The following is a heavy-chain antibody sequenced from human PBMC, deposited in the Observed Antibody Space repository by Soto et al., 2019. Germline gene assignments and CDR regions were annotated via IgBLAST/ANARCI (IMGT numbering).Heavy chain of an antibody. CDR3: ARLVAGYSYGSDWFDP. V-gene: IGHV4-34*01. CDR2: INHSGST. CDR1: GGSFSGYY. J-gene: IGHJ5*02. D-gene: IGHD5-18*01. Sequence: LCLTCAVYGGSFSGYYWSWIRQPPGKGLEWIGEINHSGSTNYNPSLKSRVTISVDTSKNQFSLKLSSVTAADTAVYYCARLVAGYSYGSDWFDPWGQRTLVTVSP.